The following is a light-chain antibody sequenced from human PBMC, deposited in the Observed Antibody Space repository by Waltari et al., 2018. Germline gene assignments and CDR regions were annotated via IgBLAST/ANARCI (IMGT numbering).Light chain of an antibody. V-gene: IGKV1-5*03. CDR1: QTIITW. Sequence: DIQMTQSPSTLAASVGDRVTITCRASQTIITWLAWYQQKPGKAPKLLIYKASSLESGVPSRFSGSGAGTEFSLTISSLQPDDSATYYCQQYYTYWTFGQGTKVDSK. CDR3: QQYYTYWT. J-gene: IGKJ1*01. CDR2: KAS.